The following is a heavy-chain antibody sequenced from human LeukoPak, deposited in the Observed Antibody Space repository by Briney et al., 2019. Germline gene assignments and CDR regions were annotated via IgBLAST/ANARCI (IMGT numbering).Heavy chain of an antibody. CDR3: AIVDTTVGFDY. J-gene: IGHJ4*02. CDR1: GYTFTTYG. CDR2: ISAYNGNT. V-gene: IGHV1-18*04. Sequence: GASVKVSCKTSGYTFTTYGITWERQAPGQGLEWMGWISAYNGNTAYAQKFQGRVTVTTDTSTRTASMDLRSLRSDDTAVYYCAIVDTTVGFDYWGQGTLVTVSS. D-gene: IGHD1-1*01.